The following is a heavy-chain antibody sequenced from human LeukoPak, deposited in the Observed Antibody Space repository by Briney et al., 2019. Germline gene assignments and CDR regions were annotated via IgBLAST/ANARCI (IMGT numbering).Heavy chain of an antibody. Sequence: GGSLRPSCAASGFTFSSDGMHWVRQAPGKGLEWVAFIRYDGSNKYYADSVKGRFTISRDNSKNTLYLQMNSLRAEDTAVYYCAKDYYGSGIHGFDYWGQGTLVTVSS. D-gene: IGHD3-10*01. V-gene: IGHV3-30*02. J-gene: IGHJ4*02. CDR1: GFTFSSDG. CDR2: IRYDGSNK. CDR3: AKDYYGSGIHGFDY.